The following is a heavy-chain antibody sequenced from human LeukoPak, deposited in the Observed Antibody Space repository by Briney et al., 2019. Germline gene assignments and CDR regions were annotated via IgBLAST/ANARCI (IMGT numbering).Heavy chain of an antibody. Sequence: PSETLSLTCTVSGGSISSSSYYWGWIRQLPGKGLEWIGSIYYSGSTYYNPSLKSRVTISVDTSKNQFSLKLSSVTAADTAVYYCARGFRGSTTGKGMDVWGKGTTVTVSS. CDR3: ARGFRGSTTGKGMDV. CDR1: GGSISSSSYY. J-gene: IGHJ6*04. CDR2: IYYSGST. V-gene: IGHV4-39*01. D-gene: IGHD2/OR15-2a*01.